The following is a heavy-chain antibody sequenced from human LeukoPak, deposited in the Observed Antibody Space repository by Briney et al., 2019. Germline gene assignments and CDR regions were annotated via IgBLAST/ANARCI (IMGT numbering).Heavy chain of an antibody. D-gene: IGHD6-6*01. J-gene: IGHJ4*02. CDR1: GGSFSLYY. Sequence: SETLSLTCGVSGGSFSLYYWTWIRQSPRKGLEWFGEISHGGNTNYNPSLKTRATLSVDTSKNQFSLKLSSVTAADTAVYYCARGVTNSSSGFFDYWGQGTLVTVSS. V-gene: IGHV4-34*01. CDR2: ISHGGNT. CDR3: ARGVTNSSSGFFDY.